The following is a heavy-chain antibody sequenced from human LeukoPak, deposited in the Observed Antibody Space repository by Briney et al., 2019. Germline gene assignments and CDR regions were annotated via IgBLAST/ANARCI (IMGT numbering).Heavy chain of an antibody. CDR1: GYSFTSYL. CDR3: AKIDRLYCSRRSCYALDY. Sequence: GASLKISCKCSGYSFTSYLIGWVRQMPGKGLEWMGIIYPGECDNRYNPSLQGQVHISVDKSISTGYLQWSSLKASDTAIHYCAKIDRLYCSRRSCYALDYWGQGTQVTVSS. V-gene: IGHV5-51*01. CDR2: IYPGECDN. J-gene: IGHJ4*02. D-gene: IGHD2-2*01.